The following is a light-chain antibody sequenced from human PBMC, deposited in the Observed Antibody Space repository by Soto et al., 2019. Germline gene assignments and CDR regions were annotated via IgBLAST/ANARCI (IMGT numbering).Light chain of an antibody. V-gene: IGKV3-20*01. CDR2: AAS. J-gene: IGKJ1*01. Sequence: EIELTQSPGTLSLSPGERATLSCRASQSVSNYLAWYQQKPGQAPRLLIYAASSMDTGIPDRFSGSGSGTDFTLTISRLEPEDFAVYYCHQYGGSPQTFGQGTKVEIK. CDR1: QSVSNY. CDR3: HQYGGSPQT.